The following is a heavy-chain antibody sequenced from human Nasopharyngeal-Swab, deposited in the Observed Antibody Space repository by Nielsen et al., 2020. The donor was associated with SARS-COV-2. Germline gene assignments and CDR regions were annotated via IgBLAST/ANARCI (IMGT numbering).Heavy chain of an antibody. CDR2: IIPILGIA. V-gene: IGHV1-69*04. J-gene: IGHJ6*03. CDR3: AAGADYYYYYMDV. CDR1: GGTFSSYA. Sequence: SVKVSCKASGGTFSSYAISWVRQAPGQGLEWMGRIIPILGIANYAQKFQGRVTITADKSTSTAYMELSSLRSEDTAVYYCAAGADYYYYYMDVWGKGTTVTFSS. D-gene: IGHD1-26*01.